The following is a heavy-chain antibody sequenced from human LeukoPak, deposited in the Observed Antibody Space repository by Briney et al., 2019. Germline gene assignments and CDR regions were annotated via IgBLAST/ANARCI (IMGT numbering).Heavy chain of an antibody. D-gene: IGHD1-26*01. CDR2: INHSGST. CDR3: ARGQTIVGATGDF. J-gene: IGHJ4*02. CDR1: GGSFSGYY. Sequence: PSETLSLTCAVYGGSFSGYYWSWIRQPPGKGLEWIGEINHSGSTNYNPSLKSRVTISVDTSKNQFSLRLSSVTAADTAVYYCARGQTIVGATGDFWGQGTLVTVSS. V-gene: IGHV4-34*01.